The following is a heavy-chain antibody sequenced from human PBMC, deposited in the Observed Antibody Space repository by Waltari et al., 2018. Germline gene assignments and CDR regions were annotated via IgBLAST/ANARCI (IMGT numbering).Heavy chain of an antibody. CDR3: AKGLRLSLSRGYYFDY. D-gene: IGHD4-17*01. CDR2: ISWNSGSR. Sequence: EVQLVESGGGLVQPGRSLRLSCAASGFTFDDYAMHWVRQAPGKGLGWVSGISWNSGSRVYEDAVKGRFTISGDNAKNSLYLQMNSLRAEDTALYYCAKGLRLSLSRGYYFDYWGQGTLVTVSS. J-gene: IGHJ4*02. V-gene: IGHV3-9*01. CDR1: GFTFDDYA.